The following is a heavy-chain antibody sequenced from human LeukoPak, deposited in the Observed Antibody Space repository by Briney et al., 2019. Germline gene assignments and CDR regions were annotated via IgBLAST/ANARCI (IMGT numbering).Heavy chain of an antibody. CDR2: INPSGGST. D-gene: IGHD5-12*01. V-gene: IGHV1-46*01. CDR3: AREKVAHHYYYYMDV. Sequence: GASVKVSCKASGYTFTSYYMHWVRQAPGQGLEWMGIINPSGGSTSYAQKFQGRVTMTRDTSTSTVYMELSSLRSEDTAVYYCAREKVAHHYYYYMDVWGKGTTVTVSS. J-gene: IGHJ6*03. CDR1: GYTFTSYY.